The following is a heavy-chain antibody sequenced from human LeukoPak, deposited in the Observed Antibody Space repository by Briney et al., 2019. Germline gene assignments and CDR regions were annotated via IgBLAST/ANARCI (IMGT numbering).Heavy chain of an antibody. CDR3: AKALNYYDSRPIDY. D-gene: IGHD3-22*01. CDR1: GFTFSSYG. J-gene: IGHJ4*02. V-gene: IGHV3-30*02. CDR2: IRYDGSNK. Sequence: PGGSQTLSCAASGFTFSSYGMHWVRQAPGKGLEWVAFIRYDGSNKYYADSVKGRFTISRDNSKNTLYLQMNSLRAEDTAVYYCAKALNYYDSRPIDYWGQGTLGTVSS.